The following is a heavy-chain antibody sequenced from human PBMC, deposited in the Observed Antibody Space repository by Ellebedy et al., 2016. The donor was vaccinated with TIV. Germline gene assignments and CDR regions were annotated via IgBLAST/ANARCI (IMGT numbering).Heavy chain of an antibody. D-gene: IGHD3-10*01. J-gene: IGHJ4*02. V-gene: IGHV3-74*03. CDR2: ISNDGIST. CDR3: ARGGLELLRWYFDY. Sequence: PGGSLRLSCAASGFTFSGYWMHWVSQVPGKGLLCVSRISNDGISTTYADSVKGRFTISRDNAKTKLSLQMNSLSSEDTAVYYCARGGLELLRWYFDYWGQGTLVTVSS. CDR1: GFTFSGYW.